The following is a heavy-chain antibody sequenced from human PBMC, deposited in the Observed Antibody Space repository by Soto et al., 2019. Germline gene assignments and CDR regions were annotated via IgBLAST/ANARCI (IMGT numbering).Heavy chain of an antibody. J-gene: IGHJ6*02. D-gene: IGHD3-3*01. CDR2: ISGSGGST. CDR3: PPLYYDFWSGLVVRHYYYGMDV. Sequence: GGSLRLSCAASGFTFSSYAMSWGRQAPGKGLEWVSAISGSGGSTYYADSVKGRFTISRDNSKNTLYLQMNSLRAEDTAVYYCPPLYYDFWSGLVVRHYYYGMDVWGQGTTVTVSS. V-gene: IGHV3-23*01. CDR1: GFTFSSYA.